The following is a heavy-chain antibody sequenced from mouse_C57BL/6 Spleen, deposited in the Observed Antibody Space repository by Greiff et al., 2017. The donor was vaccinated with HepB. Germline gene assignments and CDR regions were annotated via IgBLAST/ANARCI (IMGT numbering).Heavy chain of an antibody. CDR1: GYTFTDYY. V-gene: IGHV1-19*01. CDR3: ARDYGSSYPYYYAMDY. CDR2: INPYNGGT. D-gene: IGHD1-1*01. Sequence: VQLQQSGPVLVKPGASVKMSCKASGYTFTDYYMNWVKQSHGKSLEWIGVINPYNGGTSYNQKFKGKATLTVDKSSSTAYMELNSLTSEDSAVYYCARDYGSSYPYYYAMDYWGQGTSVTVSS. J-gene: IGHJ4*01.